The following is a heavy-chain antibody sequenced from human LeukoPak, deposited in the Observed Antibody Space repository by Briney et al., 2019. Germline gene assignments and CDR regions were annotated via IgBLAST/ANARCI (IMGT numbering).Heavy chain of an antibody. Sequence: SETLSLTCTVSGGSISSGSYYWSWIRQPAGKGLEWIGRIYTSGSTNYNPSLKSRVTISVDTSKNQFSLRLSSVTAADTAVYYCARGSGYSSSWYDYWGQGTLVTVSS. D-gene: IGHD6-13*01. CDR1: GGSISSGSYY. CDR2: IYTSGST. CDR3: ARGSGYSSSWYDY. J-gene: IGHJ4*02. V-gene: IGHV4-61*02.